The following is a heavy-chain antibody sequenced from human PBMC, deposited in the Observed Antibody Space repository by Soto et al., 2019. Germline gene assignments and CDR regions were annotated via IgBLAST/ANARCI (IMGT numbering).Heavy chain of an antibody. V-gene: IGHV4-34*01. D-gene: IGHD3-9*01. CDR1: GGSFSGYY. CDR2: INHSGST. Sequence: PSETLSLTCAVYGGSFSGYYWSWIRQPPGKGLEWIGEINHSGSTNYNPSLKSRVTISVDTSKNQFSLKLSSVTAADTAVYYCVRQRYYDILTGYYAYYYYGMDVWGQGTTVTVSS. J-gene: IGHJ6*02. CDR3: VRQRYYDILTGYYAYYYYGMDV.